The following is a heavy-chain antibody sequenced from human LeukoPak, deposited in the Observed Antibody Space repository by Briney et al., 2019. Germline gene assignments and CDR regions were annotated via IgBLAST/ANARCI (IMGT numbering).Heavy chain of an antibody. CDR1: GFTFSSYS. CDR2: ISSSSSYI. Sequence: GGSLRLSCAASGFTFSSYSMNWVRQAPGKGLEWVSSISSSSSYIYYADSVKGRFTISRDNAKNSLYLQMNSLRAEDTAVYYCASILFTVFGKSSFDYWGQGTLVTVSS. V-gene: IGHV3-21*01. J-gene: IGHJ4*02. D-gene: IGHD3-10*02. CDR3: ASILFTVFGKSSFDY.